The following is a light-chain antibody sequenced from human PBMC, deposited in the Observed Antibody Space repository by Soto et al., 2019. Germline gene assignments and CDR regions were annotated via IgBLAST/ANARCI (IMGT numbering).Light chain of an antibody. CDR3: QQYNDYWT. CDR2: DAS. J-gene: IGKJ1*01. Sequence: DIQMTQSPSTLSASVGDRVVITCRASQSITTWLAWYQQKPGKVPKLLIYDASSLESGVPSRFSGSGSGTEFTLTISSLQPDDFATYYCQQYNDYWTFGQGTKVDIK. V-gene: IGKV1-5*01. CDR1: QSITTW.